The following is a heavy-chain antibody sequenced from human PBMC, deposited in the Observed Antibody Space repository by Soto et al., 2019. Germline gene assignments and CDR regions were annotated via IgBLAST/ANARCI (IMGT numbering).Heavy chain of an antibody. J-gene: IGHJ4*02. Sequence: GGSLRLSCAASGFTFSDFYMTWIRQTPGKGLEWISYISTTSTHTNYADSVKGRFTVSRDNANNSLYLEMNNLRGDDTAVYFCARDRDTYGHGFFDYWGRGPLVT. V-gene: IGHV3-11*05. CDR2: ISTTSTHT. CDR3: ARDRDTYGHGFFDY. D-gene: IGHD5-18*01. CDR1: GFTFSDFY.